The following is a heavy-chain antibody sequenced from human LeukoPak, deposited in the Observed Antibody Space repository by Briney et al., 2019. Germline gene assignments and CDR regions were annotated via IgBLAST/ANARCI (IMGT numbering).Heavy chain of an antibody. CDR2: IYYSGIT. CDR3: ARLFSSWSFDY. Sequence: SEPLSLTCTVSGGSISSYYWSWIRQPPGKGLEWIAYIYYSGITSYNPSLKSRVTISVNTSKNQFSLRLSSVTAADTAVYYCARLFSSWSFDYWGQGTLVTVPS. D-gene: IGHD6-13*01. J-gene: IGHJ4*02. V-gene: IGHV4-59*01. CDR1: GGSISSYY.